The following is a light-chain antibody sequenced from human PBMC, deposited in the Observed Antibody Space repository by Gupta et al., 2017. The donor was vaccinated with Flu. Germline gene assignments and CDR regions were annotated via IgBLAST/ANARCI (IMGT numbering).Light chain of an antibody. V-gene: IGLV1-40*01. CDR2: ADN. J-gene: IGLJ1*01. CDR1: RSNIQAWYD. Sequence: QSVLTHPPSPSAARVQRVSISCPGSRSNIQAWYDAHWYPQVPGTAPKLRTFADNLRPSGVPVRCSGSKSGTSASLAITGLRAEDEAEYYCPAFDSSLSGVVFGTGTKVTV. CDR3: PAFDSSLSGVV.